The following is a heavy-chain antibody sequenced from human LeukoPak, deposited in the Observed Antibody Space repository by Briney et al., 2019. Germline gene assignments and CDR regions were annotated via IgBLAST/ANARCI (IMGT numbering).Heavy chain of an antibody. CDR2: IYYSGST. D-gene: IGHD3-16*02. Sequence: PSETLSLTCTVSGGSISSYYWSWIRQPPGKGLERIGYIYYSGSTNYNPSLKSRVTISVDTSKNQFSLKLSSVTAADTAVYYCARGRYRDKKRYYYYMDVWGEGTTVTVSS. CDR3: ARGRYRDKKRYYYYMDV. CDR1: GGSISSYY. J-gene: IGHJ6*03. V-gene: IGHV4-59*12.